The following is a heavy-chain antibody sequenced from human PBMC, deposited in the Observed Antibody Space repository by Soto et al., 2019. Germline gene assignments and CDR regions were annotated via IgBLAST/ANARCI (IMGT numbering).Heavy chain of an antibody. D-gene: IGHD6-6*01. CDR1: GFTFSSYA. J-gene: IGHJ4*02. V-gene: IGHV3-23*01. CDR3: AKDSKYTSSYDFDY. CDR2: ISGSGGST. Sequence: PGGSLRLACAASGFTFSSYAMSWVRQAPGKGLEWVSAISGSGGSTYYADSVKGRFTISRDNSKNTLYLQMNSLRAEDTAVYYCAKDSKYTSSYDFDYWGQGTLVTVSS.